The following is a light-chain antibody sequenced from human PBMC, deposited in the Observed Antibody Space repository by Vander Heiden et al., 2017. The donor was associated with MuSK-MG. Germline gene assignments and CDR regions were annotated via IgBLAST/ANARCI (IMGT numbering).Light chain of an antibody. J-gene: IGKJ5*01. CDR2: DAS. CDR1: HHISNY. CDR3: QQYDDLPIT. Sequence: IQMTHSPSSLSASVGDRVTITCQASHHISNYLNWYQQRPGEAPKLLIYDASNLQAGIPSRFSGSGSGTHFTLTVSSAQPEDVATYYCQQYDDLPITFGQGTRVEI. V-gene: IGKV1-33*01.